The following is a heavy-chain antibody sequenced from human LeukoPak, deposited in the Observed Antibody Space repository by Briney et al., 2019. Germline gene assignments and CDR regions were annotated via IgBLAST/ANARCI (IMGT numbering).Heavy chain of an antibody. J-gene: IGHJ3*02. CDR1: GFTFSSYW. Sequence: PGGSLRLSCAASGFTFSSYWMHWVRQAPGKGLVWVSRINSDGSSTSHADSVKGRFTISRDNAKNTLYLQMNSLRAEDTAVYYCARGRGSYFFHDAFDIWGQGTMVTVSS. CDR2: INSDGSST. CDR3: ARGRGSYFFHDAFDI. D-gene: IGHD1-26*01. V-gene: IGHV3-74*01.